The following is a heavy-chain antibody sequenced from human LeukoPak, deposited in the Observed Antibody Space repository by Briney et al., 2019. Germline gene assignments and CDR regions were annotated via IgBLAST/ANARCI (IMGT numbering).Heavy chain of an antibody. CDR2: IKYDGSNK. D-gene: IGHD5-24*01. V-gene: IGHV3-33*01. J-gene: IGHJ5*02. Sequence: GGSLRLSCAASGFTFSSYGMHWVRQAPGKGLEWVAVIKYDGSNKYYADSVKGRITISSDNSKNTLYLQMNSLRAEDTAVYYCAREGIEMATSNWFDPWGQGTLVTVSS. CDR3: AREGIEMATSNWFDP. CDR1: GFTFSSYG.